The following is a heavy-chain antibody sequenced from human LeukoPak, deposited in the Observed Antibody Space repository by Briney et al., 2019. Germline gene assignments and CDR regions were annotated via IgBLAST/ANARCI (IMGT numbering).Heavy chain of an antibody. D-gene: IGHD2-2*01. CDR3: ANEGSTSSSQTNWFDP. CDR2: ISGSGGST. J-gene: IGHJ5*02. CDR1: GFTFSSYG. V-gene: IGHV3-23*01. Sequence: PGGSLRLSCAASGFTFSSYGMSWVRQAPGKGLEWVSAISGSGGSTYYADSVKGRFTISRDNSKNTLYLQMNSLRAEDTAVYYCANEGSTSSSQTNWFDPWGQGTLATVSS.